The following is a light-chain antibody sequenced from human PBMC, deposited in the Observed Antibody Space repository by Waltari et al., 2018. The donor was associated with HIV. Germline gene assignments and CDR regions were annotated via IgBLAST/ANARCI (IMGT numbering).Light chain of an antibody. V-gene: IGKV1-5*03. CDR2: KAS. CDR3: LQYNSYWT. CDR1: QSISTW. Sequence: IQMTQSPSTLSASVGDRVTITCRASQSISTWLAWYQQKPGKDPKLLIYKASSLESGVPSRFSGSGSGTELSLTISSLQPGDCATYYCLQYNSYWTFGQGTKVEIK. J-gene: IGKJ1*01.